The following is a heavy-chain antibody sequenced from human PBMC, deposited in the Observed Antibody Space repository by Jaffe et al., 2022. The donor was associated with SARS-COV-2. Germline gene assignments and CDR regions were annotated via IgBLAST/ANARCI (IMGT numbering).Heavy chain of an antibody. CDR2: ISWNSGSI. J-gene: IGHJ3*02. CDR1: GFTFDDYA. V-gene: IGHV3-9*01. CDR3: ARENRRPGAFDI. Sequence: EVQLVESGGGLVQPGRSLRLSCAASGFTFDDYAMHWVRQAPGKGLEWVSGISWNSGSIGYADSVKGRFTISRDNAKNSLYLQMNSLRAEDTALYYCARENRRPGAFDIWGQGTMVTVSS.